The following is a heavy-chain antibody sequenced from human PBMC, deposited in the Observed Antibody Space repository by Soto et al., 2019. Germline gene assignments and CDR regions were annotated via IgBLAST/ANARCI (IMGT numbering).Heavy chain of an antibody. CDR3: ARDQLYYNDISGRPLNAFDV. V-gene: IGHV3-23*01. D-gene: IGHD3-22*01. CDR2: ISAGGGKT. J-gene: IGHJ3*01. CDR1: GFTFSTYA. Sequence: GGSLRLSCAASGFTFSTYAMGWARQAPGKGLEWVSSISAGGGKTYYADSVKGRFTISRDNSKNTLYLQMSSLRAEDTAVYYCARDQLYYNDISGRPLNAFDVWGQGTMVPSPQ.